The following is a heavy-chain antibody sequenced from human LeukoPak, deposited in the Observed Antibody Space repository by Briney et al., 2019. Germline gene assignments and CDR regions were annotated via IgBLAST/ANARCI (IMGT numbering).Heavy chain of an antibody. CDR3: AKDQHSNYLPKSFDY. D-gene: IGHD4-11*01. V-gene: IGHV3-23*01. CDR2: ISGSGGTT. J-gene: IGHJ4*02. Sequence: GKSLRLSCAASGFTFSSYAMSWVRQAPGKGLEWVSTISGSGGTTYYADSVKGRFTISRDNSKNTLYLQMNSLRAEDTAVYYCAKDQHSNYLPKSFDYWGQGTLVTVSS. CDR1: GFTFSSYA.